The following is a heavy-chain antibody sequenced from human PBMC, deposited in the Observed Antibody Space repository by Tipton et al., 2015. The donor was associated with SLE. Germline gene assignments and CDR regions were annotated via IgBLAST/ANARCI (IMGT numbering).Heavy chain of an antibody. D-gene: IGHD3-9*01. CDR2: ISTSTGNT. J-gene: IGHJ4*02. CDR3: ARVPYTGVWLIDY. V-gene: IGHV1-18*01. Sequence: QVQLVQSGAEVKKPGASVKVSCKASGYTFTSHAINWVRQAPGQGLEWMGGISTSTGNTDYAQKFQDRVTMTSDTSTSTAYVELRSLRSDDTAVYYCARVPYTGVWLIDYWGQGTLVTVSS. CDR1: GYTFTSHA.